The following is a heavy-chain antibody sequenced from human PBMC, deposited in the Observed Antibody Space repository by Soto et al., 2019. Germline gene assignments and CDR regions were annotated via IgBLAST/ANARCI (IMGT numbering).Heavy chain of an antibody. Sequence: QLQLQESGPGLVKPSETLSLTCSVSGGSITSSSIYWGWIRQSPGEGLEWIGSFYYSGSTYYNPSLKSRVTLSVDTPKNQFSLVLSSVTAADTAVYYCVRRVVGAGAGHWGQGTLVTVSS. CDR2: FYYSGST. CDR3: VRRVVGAGAGH. J-gene: IGHJ4*02. V-gene: IGHV4-39*01. CDR1: GGSITSSSIY. D-gene: IGHD3-16*02.